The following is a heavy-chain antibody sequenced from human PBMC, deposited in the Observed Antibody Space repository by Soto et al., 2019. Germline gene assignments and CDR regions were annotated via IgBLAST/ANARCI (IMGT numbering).Heavy chain of an antibody. V-gene: IGHV4-39*01. Sequence: PSETLSLTCTVSGGSISSSSYYWGWIRQPPGKGLEWIGSIYYSGSTYYNPSLKSRVTISVDTSKNQLSLKLSSVTAADTAVYYCARQGDYYDSSGYYFVYWGQGTLVTVSS. D-gene: IGHD3-22*01. J-gene: IGHJ4*02. CDR2: IYYSGST. CDR1: GGSISSSSYY. CDR3: ARQGDYYDSSGYYFVY.